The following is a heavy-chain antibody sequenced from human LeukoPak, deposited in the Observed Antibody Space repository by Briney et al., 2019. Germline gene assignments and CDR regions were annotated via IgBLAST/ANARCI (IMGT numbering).Heavy chain of an antibody. V-gene: IGHV4-59*13. CDR1: GGSISSYY. CDR3: AVEDVDTAMVH. J-gene: IGHJ4*02. CDR2: IYYSGST. Sequence: SETLSLTCTVSGGSISSYYWSWIRQPSGKGLEWIGYIYYSGSTNYNPSLKSRVTISVDTSKNQFSLKLSSVTAADTAVYYCAVEDVDTAMVHWGQGTLVTVSS. D-gene: IGHD5-18*01.